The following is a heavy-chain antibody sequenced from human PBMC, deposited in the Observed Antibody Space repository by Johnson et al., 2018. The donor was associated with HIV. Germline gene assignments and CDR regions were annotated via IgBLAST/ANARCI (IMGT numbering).Heavy chain of an antibody. D-gene: IGHD3-9*01. Sequence: MLLVESGGGLVQPGGSLRLSCSASGITVSSNYMSWVRQAPGKGLEWVSVIFTAGDVYYSDSVKGRFTISRDNSKNILYLQMNSLRPEDTAVYYCARDGRDLVTRGSVDVWGQGTVVTVSS. V-gene: IGHV3-66*01. CDR2: IFTAGDV. J-gene: IGHJ3*01. CDR3: ARDGRDLVTRGSVDV. CDR1: GITVSSNY.